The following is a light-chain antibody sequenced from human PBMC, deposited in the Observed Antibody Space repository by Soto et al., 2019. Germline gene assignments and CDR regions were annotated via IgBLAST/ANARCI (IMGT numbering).Light chain of an antibody. V-gene: IGKV3-11*01. CDR2: DAS. CDR3: QQYNNWPSIT. Sequence: EIVLTQSPATLSLSPGERATLSCRASQSVSSYLAWYQQKPGQAPRLLIYDASNRATGIPARFSGSGSGTDFTLTISRLEPEDFAVYYCQQYNNWPSITFGQGTRLEIK. CDR1: QSVSSY. J-gene: IGKJ5*01.